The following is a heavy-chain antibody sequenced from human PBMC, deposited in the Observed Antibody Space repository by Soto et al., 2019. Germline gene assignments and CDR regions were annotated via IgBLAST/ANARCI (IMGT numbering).Heavy chain of an antibody. V-gene: IGHV3-30*18. CDR2: ISYDGSNK. CDR3: AKDRYQLLHYYYYMDV. D-gene: IGHD2-2*01. CDR1: GFTFSSYG. J-gene: IGHJ6*03. Sequence: GGSLRLSCAASGFTFSSYGMHWVRQAPGKGLEWVAVISYDGSNKYYADSVKGRFTISRDNSKNTLYLQMNSLRAEDTAVYYCAKDRYQLLHYYYYMDVWGKGTTVTVSS.